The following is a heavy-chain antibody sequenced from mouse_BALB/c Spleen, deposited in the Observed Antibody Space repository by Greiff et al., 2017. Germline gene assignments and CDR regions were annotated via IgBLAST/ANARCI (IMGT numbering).Heavy chain of an antibody. CDR1: GFTFSSYG. J-gene: IGHJ4*01. CDR3: ARHEGTYYGNYGAMDY. CDR2: ISSGGSYT. Sequence: EVKVVESGGDLVKPGGSLKLSCAASGFTFSSYGMSWVRQTPDKRLEWVATISSGGSYTYYPDSVKGRFTISRDNAKNTLYLQMSSLKSEDTAMYYCARHEGTYYGNYGAMDYWGQGTSVTVSS. V-gene: IGHV5-6*01. D-gene: IGHD2-10*01.